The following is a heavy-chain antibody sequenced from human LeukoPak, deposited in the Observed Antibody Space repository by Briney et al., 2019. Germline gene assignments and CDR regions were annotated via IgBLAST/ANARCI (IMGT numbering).Heavy chain of an antibody. CDR1: GFTFSDYY. V-gene: IGHV3-11*01. CDR2: ISSSGSTI. Sequence: GGSLRLSCAASGFTFSDYYMSWIRQAPGKGLEWVSYISSSGSTIYYADSVKGRFTISRDNAKNSLYLQMNSLRAEDTAVYYCARERCSSTSCYLPYYYYGMDVWGQGTTVTVSS. J-gene: IGHJ6*02. CDR3: ARERCSSTSCYLPYYYYGMDV. D-gene: IGHD2-2*01.